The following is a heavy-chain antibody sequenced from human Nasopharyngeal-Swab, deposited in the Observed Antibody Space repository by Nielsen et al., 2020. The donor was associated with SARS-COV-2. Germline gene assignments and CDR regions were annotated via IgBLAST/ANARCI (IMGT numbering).Heavy chain of an antibody. V-gene: IGHV3-21*01. J-gene: IGHJ3*02. Sequence: GGSLRLSCAASGFTFSSYSMNWVRQAPEKGLEWVSSISSSSSYIYYADSVKGRFTISRDNAKNSLYLQMNSLRAEDTAVYYCARDSAVTRNDAFDIWGQGTMVTVSS. CDR3: ARDSAVTRNDAFDI. D-gene: IGHD4-17*01. CDR2: ISSSSSYI. CDR1: GFTFSSYS.